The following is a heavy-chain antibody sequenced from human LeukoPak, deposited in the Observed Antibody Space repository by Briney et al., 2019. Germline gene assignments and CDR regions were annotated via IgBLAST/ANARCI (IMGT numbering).Heavy chain of an antibody. V-gene: IGHV3-33*06. Sequence: GGSLRLSCAASGFTFSSYGMHWVRQAPGKGLEWVAVIWYDGSNKYYADSVKGRFTISRDNSKNTLYLQMNSLRAEDTAVYYCAKDKVAGYYYDSTPLDYWGQGTLVTVSS. CDR2: IWYDGSNK. CDR3: AKDKVAGYYYDSTPLDY. D-gene: IGHD3-22*01. J-gene: IGHJ4*02. CDR1: GFTFSSYG.